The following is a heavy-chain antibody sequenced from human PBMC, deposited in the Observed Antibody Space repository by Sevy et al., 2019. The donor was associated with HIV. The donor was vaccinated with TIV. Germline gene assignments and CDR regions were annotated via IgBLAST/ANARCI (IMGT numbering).Heavy chain of an antibody. CDR3: ARALAAAASY. V-gene: IGHV3-7*01. J-gene: IGHJ4*02. CDR1: GFTFNNYW. CDR2: IKQDGSEK. D-gene: IGHD6-25*01. Sequence: GGSLRLSCAASGFTFNNYWMNWVRQAPGKGLEWVANIKQDGSEKYYVDSVKGRFTISRDNAKNSMHLQMNSLRAEDTAVYYCARALAAAASYWGQGTLVTVSS.